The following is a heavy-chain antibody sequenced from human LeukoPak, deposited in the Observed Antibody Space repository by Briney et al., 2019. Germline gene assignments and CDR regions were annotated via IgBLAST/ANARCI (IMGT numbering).Heavy chain of an antibody. V-gene: IGHV5-51*01. CDR1: GYSFTTYW. D-gene: IGHD6-6*01. J-gene: IGHJ4*02. Sequence: GESLKISCKGSGYSFTTYWIAWVRQMPGKGLEWMGIIYPDDSATRYSPSLQGQVTISADKSISTAYLQWSSLKASDTAMYYCARRALYSSSKNPYYFDHWGQGTLVTVSS. CDR2: IYPDDSAT. CDR3: ARRALYSSSKNPYYFDH.